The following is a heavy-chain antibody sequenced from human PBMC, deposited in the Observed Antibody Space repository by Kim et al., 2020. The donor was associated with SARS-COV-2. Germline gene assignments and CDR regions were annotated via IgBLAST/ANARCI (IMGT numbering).Heavy chain of an antibody. J-gene: IGHJ6*02. Sequence: GGSLRLSCAASGFTFSSYAMSWVRQAPGKGLEWVSVIYSGGSSTYYADSVKGRFTISRDNSKNTLYLQMNSLRAEDTAVYYCAKVAVGSSYYYYGMDVWGQKTTVTVSS. CDR1: GFTFSSYA. V-gene: IGHV3-23*03. CDR3: AKVAVGSSYYYYGMDV. D-gene: IGHD2-15*01. CDR2: IYSGGSST.